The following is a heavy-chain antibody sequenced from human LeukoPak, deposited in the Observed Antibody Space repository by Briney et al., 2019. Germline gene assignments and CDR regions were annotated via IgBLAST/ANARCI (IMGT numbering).Heavy chain of an antibody. V-gene: IGHV3-23*01. D-gene: IGHD3-16*01. Sequence: PGGSLRLSCAVSGFKFSSYYMNWVRQVPGKGLMWVAHINTNGDSANYADSVKGRFTISRDNSKNTLYLQMNSLRAEDTAVYYCARAFGGYDSQSFYYYMDVWGKGTTVTVS. CDR2: INTNGDSA. CDR3: ARAFGGYDSQSFYYYMDV. CDR1: GFKFSSYY. J-gene: IGHJ6*03.